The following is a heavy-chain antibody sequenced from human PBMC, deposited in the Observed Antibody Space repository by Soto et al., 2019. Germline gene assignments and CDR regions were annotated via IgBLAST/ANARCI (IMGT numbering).Heavy chain of an antibody. CDR2: INHSGST. J-gene: IGHJ4*02. D-gene: IGHD3-16*02. CDR3: ASRAYYIWGSYRYTTPDY. CDR1: GGSFSGYY. V-gene: IGHV4-34*01. Sequence: SEPLSLTCADYGGSFSGYYWSCIRQPPGKGLEWIGQINHSGSTNDNPSLESRDTISVDTSKNQFSLKLSSVTAADTAVYYCASRAYYIWGSYRYTTPDYWGQGTLVTVSS.